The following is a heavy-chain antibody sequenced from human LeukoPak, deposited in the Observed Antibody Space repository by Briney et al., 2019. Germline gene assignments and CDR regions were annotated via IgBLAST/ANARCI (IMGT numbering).Heavy chain of an antibody. J-gene: IGHJ4*02. Sequence: GGSLRLSCAASGFTFSGYWMSWVRQAPGKGLEWVANIKEDGSERYYVDSVKGRFTISRDNAKNSLYLQMNSLRAEDTAVYYCARVRVYYYDLWGQGTLVTVSS. D-gene: IGHD2-8*01. CDR2: IKEDGSER. CDR1: GFTFSGYW. V-gene: IGHV3-7*03. CDR3: ARVRVYYYDL.